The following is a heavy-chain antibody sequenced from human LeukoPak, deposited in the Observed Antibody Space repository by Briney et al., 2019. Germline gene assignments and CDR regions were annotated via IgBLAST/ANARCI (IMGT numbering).Heavy chain of an antibody. V-gene: IGHV1-3*01. CDR3: ARENDSSGYLGPVGAFDI. CDR1: GYTLTSYD. CDR2: INAGNGNT. D-gene: IGHD3-22*01. J-gene: IGHJ3*02. Sequence: ASVKVSCKASGYTLTSYDMHWVRQAPGQRLEWMGWINAGNGNTKYSQKFQGRVTITRDTSASTAYMELSSLRSEDTAVYYCARENDSSGYLGPVGAFDIWGQGTMVTVSS.